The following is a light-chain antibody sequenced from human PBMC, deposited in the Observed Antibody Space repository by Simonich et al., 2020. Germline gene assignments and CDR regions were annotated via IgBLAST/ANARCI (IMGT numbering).Light chain of an antibody. Sequence: QSALTQPASVSGSPGQSIPISCTGTSSDVGGYNYVSWYQQHPGKAPKLMIYDVSKRPSGVSNRFPGSKSGNTASLTISGLQAEDEADYYCSSYTSSSSVVFGGGTKLTVL. CDR1: SSDVGGYNY. V-gene: IGLV2-14*03. CDR3: SSYTSSSSVV. J-gene: IGLJ2*01. CDR2: DVS.